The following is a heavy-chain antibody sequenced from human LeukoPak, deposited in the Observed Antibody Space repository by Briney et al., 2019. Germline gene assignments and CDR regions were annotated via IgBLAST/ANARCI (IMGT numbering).Heavy chain of an antibody. J-gene: IGHJ6*02. CDR3: ARDSGLGLWFGELLYHYYYYGMDV. CDR2: IWYDGSNK. CDR1: GFTFSSYG. D-gene: IGHD3-10*01. V-gene: IGHV3-33*01. Sequence: GGSLRLSCAASGFTFSSYGMHWVRQAPGKGLEWVAVIWYDGSNKYYADSVKGRFTISRDNSKNTLYLQMNSLRAEDTAVYYCARDSGLGLWFGELLYHYYYYGMDVWGQGTTVTVSS.